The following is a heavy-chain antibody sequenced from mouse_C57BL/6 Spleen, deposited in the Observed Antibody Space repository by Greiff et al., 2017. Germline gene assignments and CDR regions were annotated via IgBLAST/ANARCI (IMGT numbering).Heavy chain of an antibody. Sequence: QLQQPGAELVRPGSSVKLSCKASGYTFTSYWMDWVKQRPGQGLEWIGNIYPSDSETHYNQKFKDKATLTVDKSSSTAYMQLSSLTSEDSAVYYCARRGHWYFDVWGTGTTVTVSS. CDR2: IYPSDSET. CDR1: GYTFTSYW. CDR3: ARRGHWYFDV. V-gene: IGHV1-61*01. J-gene: IGHJ1*03.